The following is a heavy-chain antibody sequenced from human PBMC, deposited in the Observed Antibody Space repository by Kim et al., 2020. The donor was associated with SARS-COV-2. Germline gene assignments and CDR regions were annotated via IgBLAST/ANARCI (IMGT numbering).Heavy chain of an antibody. D-gene: IGHD3-9*01. V-gene: IGHV3-23*01. CDR1: RFTFSSYA. Sequence: GGSLRLSCAASRFTFSSYAMSWVRQAPGKGLEWVSAISGSGGSTYYADSVKGRFTISRDNSKNTLYLQMNSLRAEDTAVYYCAKDGDYDILTGYWLAQSVGYYFDYWGQGTLVTVSS. J-gene: IGHJ4*02. CDR2: ISGSGGST. CDR3: AKDGDYDILTGYWLAQSVGYYFDY.